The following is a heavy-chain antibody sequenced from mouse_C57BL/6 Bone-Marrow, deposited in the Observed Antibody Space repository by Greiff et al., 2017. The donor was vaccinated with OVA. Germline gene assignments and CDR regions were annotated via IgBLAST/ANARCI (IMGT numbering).Heavy chain of an antibody. CDR3: ARRGYISYGNYAWFAY. CDR1: GFTFSSYG. J-gene: IGHJ3*01. Sequence: EVQLVESGGDLVKPGGSLKLSCAASGFTFSSYGMSWVRQTPDKRLEWVATISSGGSYTYYPDSVKGRFTISRDNAKNTLYMQMHSQKTDDTAMYYCARRGYISYGNYAWFAYWGQGTLVTVSA. D-gene: IGHD2-1*01. CDR2: ISSGGSYT. V-gene: IGHV5-6*01.